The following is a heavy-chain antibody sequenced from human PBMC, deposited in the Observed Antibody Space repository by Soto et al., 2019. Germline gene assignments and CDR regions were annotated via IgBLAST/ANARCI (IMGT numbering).Heavy chain of an antibody. D-gene: IGHD3-9*01. J-gene: IGHJ4*02. V-gene: IGHV4-59*08. CDR1: GRSISSYY. Sequence: SETLSLTCTVSGRSISSYYWSWIRQPPGKGLEWIGYIYYSGSTNYNPSLKSRVTISVDTSKNQFSLKLSSVTAADTAVYYCASHPVSDWFTLDYWGQGTLVTVSS. CDR2: IYYSGST. CDR3: ASHPVSDWFTLDY.